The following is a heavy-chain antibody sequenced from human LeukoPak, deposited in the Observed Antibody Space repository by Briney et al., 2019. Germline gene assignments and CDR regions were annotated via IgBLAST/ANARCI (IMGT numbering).Heavy chain of an antibody. CDR3: ARDTTDYYDSSGYYLAYYYYYGMGV. CDR1: GYTFTSYY. CDR2: INPSGGST. J-gene: IGHJ6*02. V-gene: IGHV1-46*01. D-gene: IGHD3-22*01. Sequence: ASVKVSCKASGYTFTSYYMHWVRQAPGQGLEWMGIINPSGGSTSYAQKFQGRGTMTRDTSTSTVYMELSSLRSEDTAVYYCARDTTDYYDSSGYYLAYYYYYGMGVWGQGTTVTVSS.